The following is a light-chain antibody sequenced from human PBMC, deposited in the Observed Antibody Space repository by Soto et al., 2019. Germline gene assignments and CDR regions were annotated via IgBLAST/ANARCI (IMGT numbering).Light chain of an antibody. Sequence: DIVITPSPDALAVSLAERATINCRSSQSVLYSSNNKNYLAWYQQKPGQPPKLLIYWASTRASGVPDRFSGSGSGTDFTLTISSLQAEDVAVYYCQQYYSTPPITFGQGTRLEIK. J-gene: IGKJ5*01. CDR2: WAS. CDR1: QSVLYSSNNKNY. CDR3: QQYYSTPPIT. V-gene: IGKV4-1*01.